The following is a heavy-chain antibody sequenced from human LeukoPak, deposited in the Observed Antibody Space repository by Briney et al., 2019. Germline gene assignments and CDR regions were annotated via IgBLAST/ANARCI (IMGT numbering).Heavy chain of an antibody. J-gene: IGHJ4*02. CDR2: ISAYNGNT. CDR1: GYTFTGYY. D-gene: IGHD5-12*01. V-gene: IGHV1-18*04. Sequence: ASVKVSCKASGYTFTGYYMHWVRQAPGQGLEWMGWISAYNGNTNYAQKLQGRVTMTTDTSTSTAYMELRSLRSDDTAVYYCARYSGYDQIDYWGQGTLVTVSS. CDR3: ARYSGYDQIDY.